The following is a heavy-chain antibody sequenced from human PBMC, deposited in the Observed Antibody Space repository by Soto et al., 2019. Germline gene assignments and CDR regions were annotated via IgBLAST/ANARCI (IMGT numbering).Heavy chain of an antibody. Sequence: GASVKVSCKASGYTFTNYAMHWVRQAPGQRLEWMGWINCANGDTKYSESFQDRVTLSRDTSASTAHMEISSLRSEDTAVYFCARAPFIPPPPYMYYGMDVWSQGTAVTVS. D-gene: IGHD3-16*01. CDR3: ARAPFIPPPPYMYYGMDV. V-gene: IGHV1-3*01. J-gene: IGHJ6*02. CDR2: INCANGDT. CDR1: GYTFTNYA.